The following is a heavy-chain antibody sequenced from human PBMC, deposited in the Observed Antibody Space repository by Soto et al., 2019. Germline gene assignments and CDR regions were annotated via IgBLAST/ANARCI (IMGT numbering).Heavy chain of an antibody. CDR2: IYTDGRT. V-gene: IGHV3-53*01. D-gene: IGHD3-22*01. Sequence: GGSLRLSCAASGFTVSSDYMIWVRQAPGKGLECVSVIYTDGRTYYADSVKGRFTISMDNSKNTLYLQMNSLRAEDTAVYYCVRATYYYDGSIYGLDVWGQGTTVTVSS. J-gene: IGHJ6*02. CDR1: GFTVSSDY. CDR3: VRATYYYDGSIYGLDV.